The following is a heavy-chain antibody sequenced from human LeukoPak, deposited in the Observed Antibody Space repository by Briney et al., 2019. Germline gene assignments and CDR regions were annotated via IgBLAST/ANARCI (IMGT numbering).Heavy chain of an antibody. V-gene: IGHV3-15*01. D-gene: IGHD6-6*01. J-gene: IGHJ6*03. CDR3: TTRGSSPGYYYYYMDV. Sequence: PSETLSLTCTVSGVSISSSNSYWGWIRQPPGKGLEWVGRIKSKTDGGTTDYAAPVKGRFTISRDDSKNTLYLQMNSLKTEDTAVYYCTTRGSSPGYYYYYMDVWGKGTTVTVSS. CDR2: IKSKTDGGTT. CDR1: GVSISSSNSY.